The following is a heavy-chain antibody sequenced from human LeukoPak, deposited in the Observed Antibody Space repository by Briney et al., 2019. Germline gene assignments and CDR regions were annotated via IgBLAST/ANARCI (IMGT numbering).Heavy chain of an antibody. D-gene: IGHD1-26*01. Sequence: SETLSLTCTVSGDSISSGSYYWSWIRQPAGKGLEWIGRIYTSGSTNYNPPLKSRVTISLDTSKNQFSLKVSSVTAADTAVYYCASSEWELRGMAIDYWGQGTLVTVSS. J-gene: IGHJ4*02. V-gene: IGHV4-61*02. CDR2: IYTSGST. CDR3: ASSEWELRGMAIDY. CDR1: GDSISSGSYY.